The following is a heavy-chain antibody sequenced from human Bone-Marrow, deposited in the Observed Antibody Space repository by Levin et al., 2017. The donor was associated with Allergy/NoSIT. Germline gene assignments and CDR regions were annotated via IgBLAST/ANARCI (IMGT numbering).Heavy chain of an antibody. CDR1: GFTFDDYA. V-gene: IGHV3-9*01. CDR3: ARGYSSGWYGSPGMDV. D-gene: IGHD6-19*01. CDR2: ISWNSGSI. J-gene: IGHJ6*02. Sequence: SLKISCAASGFTFDDYAMHWVRQAPGKGLEWVSGISWNSGSIGYADSVKGRFTISRDNAKNSLYLQMNSLRAEDTALYYCARGYSSGWYGSPGMDVWGQGTTVTVSS.